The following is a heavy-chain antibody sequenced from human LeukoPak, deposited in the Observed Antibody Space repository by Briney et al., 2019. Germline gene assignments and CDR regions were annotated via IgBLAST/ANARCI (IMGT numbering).Heavy chain of an antibody. Sequence: PSETLSLTCAVYGGSFSGYYWSWIRQPPGKGLEWIGEINHSGSTNYNPSLKSRVTISVDTSKNQFSLKLSSVTAADTAVYYCARVSTHVEMATSNYFDYWGQGTLVTVSS. J-gene: IGHJ4*02. CDR2: INHSGST. CDR1: GGSFSGYY. D-gene: IGHD5-24*01. CDR3: ARVSTHVEMATSNYFDY. V-gene: IGHV4-34*01.